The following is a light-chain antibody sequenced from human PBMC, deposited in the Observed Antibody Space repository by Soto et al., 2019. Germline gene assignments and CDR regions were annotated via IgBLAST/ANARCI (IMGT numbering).Light chain of an antibody. CDR2: GAS. Sequence: ENVLTQSPGTPSLSPGERATLSCRASQSVSSNYLAWYQQKPGQAPRLLISGASSRATGIPDRFRGSGSGTDFTLTISRLEPEDFAVYYCQHFGSSPPWPFGQGTKVE. J-gene: IGKJ1*01. CDR3: QHFGSSPPWP. V-gene: IGKV3-20*01. CDR1: QSVSSNY.